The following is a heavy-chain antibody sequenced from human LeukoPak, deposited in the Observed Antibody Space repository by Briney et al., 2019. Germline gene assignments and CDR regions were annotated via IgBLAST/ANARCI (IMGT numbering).Heavy chain of an antibody. D-gene: IGHD3-3*01. V-gene: IGHV3-48*01. Sequence: GGSLRLSCAASGVTFSSYSMTWVRQAPGKGLEWVSYISSGSSTIYYADSVKGRFTISRDNAKNSLYLQMNSLRAEDTAVYYCARGRLSDPPNWFDPWGQGTLVTVSS. CDR3: ARGRLSDPPNWFDP. CDR1: GVTFSSYS. CDR2: ISSGSSTI. J-gene: IGHJ5*02.